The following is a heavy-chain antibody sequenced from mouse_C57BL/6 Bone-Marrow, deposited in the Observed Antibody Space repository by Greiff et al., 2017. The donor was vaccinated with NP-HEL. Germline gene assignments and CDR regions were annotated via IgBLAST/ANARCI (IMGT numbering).Heavy chain of an antibody. CDR2: ISSGSSTI. Sequence: DVKLVESGGGLVKPGGSLKLSCAASGFTFSDYGMHWVRQAPETGLEWVAYISSGSSTIYYADTVKGRFTISRDNAKNTLFLQMTSLRSEDTAMYYCARPHYYGSSYYFDYWGQGTTLTVSS. CDR3: ARPHYYGSSYYFDY. V-gene: IGHV5-17*01. D-gene: IGHD1-1*01. CDR1: GFTFSDYG. J-gene: IGHJ2*01.